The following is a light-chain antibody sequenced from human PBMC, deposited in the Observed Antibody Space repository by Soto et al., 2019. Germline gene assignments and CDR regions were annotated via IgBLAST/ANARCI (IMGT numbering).Light chain of an antibody. CDR1: QSISSY. Sequence: DIQMTQSASALSASVGDRVTITCRASQSISSYLNWYQRKPGEAPKLLIYFTSNLESGVPSRFSGSGSGTEFTLTISSLQPDDIATYYCQQYNSYWTSGQGTKVDIK. CDR2: FTS. CDR3: QQYNSYWT. J-gene: IGKJ1*01. V-gene: IGKV1-5*01.